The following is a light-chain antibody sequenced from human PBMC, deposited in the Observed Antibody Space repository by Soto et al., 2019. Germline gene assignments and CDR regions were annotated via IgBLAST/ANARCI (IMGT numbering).Light chain of an antibody. Sequence: VVLTQSPATLSLSPGERATLSCRTSLSVSVYLDWYQQKPGQAPRLLIYGASSRATDIPDRFSGRGSGTDFTLTISRLEPEDFAVYYCQQYGSSPPSSTFGQGTRLEI. J-gene: IGKJ5*01. CDR1: LSVSVY. V-gene: IGKV3-20*01. CDR3: QQYGSSPPSST. CDR2: GAS.